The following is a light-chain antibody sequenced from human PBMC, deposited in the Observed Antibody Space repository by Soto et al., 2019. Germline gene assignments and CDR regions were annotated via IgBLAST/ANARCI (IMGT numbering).Light chain of an antibody. CDR3: LQDYVYPQT. J-gene: IGKJ1*01. V-gene: IGKV1-6*01. CDR2: AAS. Sequence: AIQLTQSPSSLSASVGDRVTITCRASQGIRNDLGWYQQKPGKAPKLLIYAASSLQSGVPSRISGTGFGTDFTLTISSLQPEDFATYYCLQDYVYPQTFGQGTKVEIK. CDR1: QGIRND.